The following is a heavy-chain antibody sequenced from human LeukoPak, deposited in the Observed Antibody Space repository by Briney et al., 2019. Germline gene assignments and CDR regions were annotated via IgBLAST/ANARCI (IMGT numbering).Heavy chain of an antibody. CDR1: GFTFSSYG. J-gene: IGHJ4*02. Sequence: PGGSLRLSCAASGFTFSSYGMHWVRQAPGKGLEWVAFIRYDGSNKYYADSVKGRFTISRDNSKNTLYLQMNSLRAEDTAVYYCAKDHEAFGEKRGSDYWGQGTLVTVSS. D-gene: IGHD3-10*01. CDR2: IRYDGSNK. V-gene: IGHV3-30*02. CDR3: AKDHEAFGEKRGSDY.